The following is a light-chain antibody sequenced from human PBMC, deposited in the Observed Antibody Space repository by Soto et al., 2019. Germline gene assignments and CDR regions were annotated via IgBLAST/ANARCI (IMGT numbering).Light chain of an antibody. J-gene: IGLJ2*01. Sequence: SYELTQPPSVSVAPGKTARITCGGNNIGSKSVHWYQQKPGQAPVLVIYYDSDRPSGIPERFSGSNSGNTATLTISRVEAGDEADYYCQVWDSSSDHVVFGGGTQLTVL. CDR3: QVWDSSSDHVV. V-gene: IGLV3-21*04. CDR1: NIGSKS. CDR2: YDS.